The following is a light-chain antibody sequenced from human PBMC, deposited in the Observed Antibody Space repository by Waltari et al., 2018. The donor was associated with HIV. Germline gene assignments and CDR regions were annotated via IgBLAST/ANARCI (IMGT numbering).Light chain of an antibody. J-gene: IGLJ1*01. CDR2: EIR. CDR3: CYFADRNYKV. CDR1: RNDVGGYNY. Sequence: HSALTQPASVSGSPGQSITISCTGTRNDVGGYNYVSWYQQHQGKAPKLIIFEIRNRPSGVSSRFSGSKSGNTASLTISGLQPEDEADYYCCYFADRNYKVFGTGTQVTVL. V-gene: IGLV2-14*01.